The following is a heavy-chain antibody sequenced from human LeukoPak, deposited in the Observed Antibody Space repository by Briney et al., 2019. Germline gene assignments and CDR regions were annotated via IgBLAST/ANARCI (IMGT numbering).Heavy chain of an antibody. J-gene: IGHJ3*02. Sequence: SETLSLTCTVSGGSISSGSYYWSWIRQPAGKGLEWIGRIYTSGSTNYNPSLKSRVTISVDTSKNQFSLKLSSVTAADTAVYYCARLGTAMVTGGAFDIWGQGTMVTVSS. CDR2: IYTSGST. CDR1: GGSISSGSYY. D-gene: IGHD5-18*01. V-gene: IGHV4-61*02. CDR3: ARLGTAMVTGGAFDI.